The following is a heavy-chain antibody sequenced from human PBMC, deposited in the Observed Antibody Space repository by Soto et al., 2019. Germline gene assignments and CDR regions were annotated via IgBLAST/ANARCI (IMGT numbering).Heavy chain of an antibody. J-gene: IGHJ6*02. CDR1: GFTVNSHA. CDR2: ISGSGDGT. CDR3: TKSRRGILMVYGFGGMDV. V-gene: IGHV3-23*01. Sequence: GGALRLSCAASGFTVNSHAMSWVRQAPGKGLEWVASISGSGDGTYYGDSVKGRFTISRDSSSSTLYLQMNNLRGEDTAVYFCTKSRRGILMVYGFGGMDVWGQGTTVTVS. D-gene: IGHD2-8*01.